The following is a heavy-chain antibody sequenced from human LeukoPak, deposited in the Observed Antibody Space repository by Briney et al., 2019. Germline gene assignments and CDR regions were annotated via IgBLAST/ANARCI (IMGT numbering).Heavy chain of an antibody. CDR2: IYYSGST. V-gene: IGHV4-39*07. CDR1: GGSISSSSYY. CDR3: ARIIGGYGNAFNI. D-gene: IGHD5-12*01. J-gene: IGHJ3*02. Sequence: SETLSLTCTVSGGSISSSSYYWGWLRQPPGKGLEWIGSIYYSGSTYDNPSRKSRLTISVDTSENPFSLKLSSVTAADTAVYYCARIIGGYGNAFNIWGQGTMVTVSS.